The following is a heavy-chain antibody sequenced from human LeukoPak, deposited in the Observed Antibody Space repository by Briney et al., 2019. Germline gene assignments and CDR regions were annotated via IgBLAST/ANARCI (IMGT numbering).Heavy chain of an antibody. D-gene: IGHD5-12*01. CDR1: GCTFSSYG. V-gene: IGHV3-33*01. CDR2: IWYDGSNK. CDR3: ARDLVATIGGLGQVYYYYGMDV. J-gene: IGHJ6*02. Sequence: GGSLRLSCAASGCTFSSYGMHWVRQAPGKGLEWVAVIWYDGSNKYYADSVKGRFTISRDNSKNTLYLQMNSLRAEDTAVYYCARDLVATIGGLGQVYYYYGMDVWGQGTTVTVSS.